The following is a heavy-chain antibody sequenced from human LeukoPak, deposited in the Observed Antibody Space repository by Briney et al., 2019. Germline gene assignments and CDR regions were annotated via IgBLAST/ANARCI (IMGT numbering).Heavy chain of an antibody. J-gene: IGHJ4*02. CDR3: ARHEWDLRRNWGYYFDY. Sequence: PSETLSLTCTVSGGSISSTSYYWGWIRQPPGKGLEWIGSIYYSGSTYYNPSLKSRVTISVDTSKNQFSLRLSSVTAADTAAYYCARHEWDLRRNWGYYFDYWGQGTLVTVSS. V-gene: IGHV4-39*01. CDR1: GGSISSTSYY. CDR2: IYYSGST. D-gene: IGHD1-26*01.